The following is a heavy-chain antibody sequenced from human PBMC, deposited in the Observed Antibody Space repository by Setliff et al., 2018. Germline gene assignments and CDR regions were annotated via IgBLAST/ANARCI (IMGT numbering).Heavy chain of an antibody. Sequence: PSETLSLTCTVSGHSISSGYYWGWIRQSPGKGLEWIGSIYNRGSTYYNPSLKSRVTISVDTSKNQFSLKLSSVTAADTALYYCTVYNTGSSKDHYWGQGTPVTVSS. V-gene: IGHV4-38-2*02. J-gene: IGHJ4*02. D-gene: IGHD2-8*02. CDR1: GHSISSGYY. CDR2: IYNRGST. CDR3: TVYNTGSSKDHY.